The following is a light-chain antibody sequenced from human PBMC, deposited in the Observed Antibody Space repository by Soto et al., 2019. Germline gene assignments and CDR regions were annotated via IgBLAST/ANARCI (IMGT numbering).Light chain of an antibody. Sequence: QAVVTQPPSASGTPGQRVTISCSGSSSNIGSNTVNWYQQLPGTAPKLLIYSNNQRPSGVPDRFSASKSGTSASLAISGLQSEDEADYYCAAWDDSLNGYVVFGGGTQLTVL. CDR2: SNN. J-gene: IGLJ7*01. CDR3: AAWDDSLNGYVV. CDR1: SSNIGSNT. V-gene: IGLV1-44*01.